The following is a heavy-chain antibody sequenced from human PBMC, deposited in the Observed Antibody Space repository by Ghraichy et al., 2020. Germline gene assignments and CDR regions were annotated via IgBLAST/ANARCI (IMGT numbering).Heavy chain of an antibody. CDR3: ARDEQYTSAWYSDY. V-gene: IGHV3-7*03. CDR1: GFMFDKYW. CDR2: IKGDGIET. Sequence: GGSLRLSCATSGFMFDKYWISWVRQAPGKGLEWVGNIKGDGIETWYADSMKGRFTISRDNAKNSLYLHMNSLRAEDTGVYYCARDEQYTSAWYSDYWGQGTLVTVSS. D-gene: IGHD6-19*01. J-gene: IGHJ4*02.